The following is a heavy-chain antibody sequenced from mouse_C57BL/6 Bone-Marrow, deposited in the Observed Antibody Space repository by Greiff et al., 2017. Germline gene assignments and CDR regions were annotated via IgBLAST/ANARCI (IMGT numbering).Heavy chain of an antibody. CDR3: ARDYGSSHLGY. V-gene: IGHV3-6*01. D-gene: IGHD1-1*01. CDR2: ISYDGSN. CDR1: GYSITSGYY. Sequence: EVQLQESGPGLVKPSQSLSLTCSVTGYSITSGYYWNWIRQFPGNKLEWMGYISYDGSNNYNPSLKNRISITRDTSKNQFFLKLNSVTTEDTATYYCARDYGSSHLGYWGQGTLVTVSA. J-gene: IGHJ3*01.